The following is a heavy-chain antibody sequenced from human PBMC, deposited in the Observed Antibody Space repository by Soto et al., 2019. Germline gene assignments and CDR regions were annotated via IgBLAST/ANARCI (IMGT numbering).Heavy chain of an antibody. CDR2: ISYDGSNK. CDR1: GFTFRSYG. Sequence: QGQLVESGGGVVQPGRSLRLSCAASGFTFRSYGMHWVRQAPGKGLEWVAVISYDGSNKFYADSVKGRFTISRDNSKNTLYLQMNSLRAEDTAVYYCAKGRDDFDYWGQGTLVTVSS. J-gene: IGHJ4*02. CDR3: AKGRDDFDY. V-gene: IGHV3-30*18.